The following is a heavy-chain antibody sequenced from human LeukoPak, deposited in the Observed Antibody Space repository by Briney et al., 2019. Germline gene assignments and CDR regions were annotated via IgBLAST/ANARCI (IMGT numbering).Heavy chain of an antibody. CDR1: GGSFSGYY. J-gene: IGHJ6*03. D-gene: IGHD1-26*01. V-gene: IGHV4-34*01. CDR3: ARDGGSGSSYQDYYYYYMDV. CDR2: INHSGST. Sequence: SETLSLTCAVYGGSFSGYYWSWIRQPPGKGLEWIGEINHSGSTNYNPSLKSRVTISVDTSKNQFSLKLSSVTAADTAVYYCARDGGSGSSYQDYYYYYMDVRGKGTTVTVSS.